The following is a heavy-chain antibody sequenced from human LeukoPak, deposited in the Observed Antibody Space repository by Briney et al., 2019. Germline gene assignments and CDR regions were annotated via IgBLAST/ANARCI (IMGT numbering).Heavy chain of an antibody. V-gene: IGHV3-30*18. CDR3: AKDDSDAPFDY. CDR1: GFTFNSFA. CDR2: ISFDGSDK. Sequence: GGSLRLSCAASGFTFNSFAMHWVRQAPGKGLEWVAVISFDGSDKYYADSVKGRFSISRDNSKNTLYLQMNSLRAEDTAVYYCAKDDSDAPFDYWGQGTLVTVSS. D-gene: IGHD2-21*02. J-gene: IGHJ4*02.